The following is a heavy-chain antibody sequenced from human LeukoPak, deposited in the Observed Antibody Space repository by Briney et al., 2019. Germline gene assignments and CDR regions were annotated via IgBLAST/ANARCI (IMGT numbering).Heavy chain of an antibody. CDR1: GFTFSNYN. CDR3: ARAEVRYFDWLVDY. D-gene: IGHD3-9*01. Sequence: PGGSLRLSCAASGFTFSNYNINWVRQAPGKGLEWVSYISSSSGTIYYADSVKGRFTISRDNAKNSLYLQMNSLRAEDTAVYYCARAEVRYFDWLVDYWGQGTLVTVSS. J-gene: IGHJ4*01. CDR2: ISSSSGTI. V-gene: IGHV3-48*01.